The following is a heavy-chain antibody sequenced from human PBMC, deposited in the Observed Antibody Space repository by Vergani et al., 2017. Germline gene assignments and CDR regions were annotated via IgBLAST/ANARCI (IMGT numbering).Heavy chain of an antibody. J-gene: IGHJ4*02. V-gene: IGHV3-33*01. Sequence: QVQLVESGGGVVQPGRSLRLSCAASGFTFSSYGMHWVRQAPGKGLEWVAVIWYDGSNKYYADSVKGRFTISRDNSKNTLYLQMNSLRAEDTAVYYCAGVGATLNLNFDYWGQGTLVTVSS. CDR2: IWYDGSNK. CDR1: GFTFSSYG. CDR3: AGVGATLNLNFDY. D-gene: IGHD1-26*01.